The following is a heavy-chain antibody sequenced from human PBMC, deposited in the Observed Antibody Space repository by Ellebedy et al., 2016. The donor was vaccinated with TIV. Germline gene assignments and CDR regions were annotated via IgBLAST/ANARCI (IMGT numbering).Heavy chain of an antibody. Sequence: GGSLRLXXAASGFTFSSYAMSWVRQAPGKGLEWVSLIDSGGNIYYADSVKGRCTISRDKSKNTVFLHLNSLRAEDTAVYYCATRHYGGFDIWGQGTKVTVSS. D-gene: IGHD4-23*01. CDR2: IDSGGNI. CDR1: GFTFSSYA. V-gene: IGHV3-23*01. J-gene: IGHJ3*02. CDR3: ATRHYGGFDI.